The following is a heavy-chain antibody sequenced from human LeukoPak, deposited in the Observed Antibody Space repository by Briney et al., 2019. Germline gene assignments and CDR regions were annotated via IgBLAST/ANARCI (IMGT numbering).Heavy chain of an antibody. CDR2: ISGGSDYI. J-gene: IGHJ4*02. D-gene: IGHD1-26*01. CDR1: GFMFNGYS. Sequence: GGSLRLSCAASGFMFNGYSMTWVRQAPGKGLEWVSYISGGSDYIYYTDSVKGRFPISRDNAKKSLYLQLNSLRVEDTAVYYCARWGLGPSFDSWGRGTLVTVSS. CDR3: ARWGLGPSFDS. V-gene: IGHV3-21*01.